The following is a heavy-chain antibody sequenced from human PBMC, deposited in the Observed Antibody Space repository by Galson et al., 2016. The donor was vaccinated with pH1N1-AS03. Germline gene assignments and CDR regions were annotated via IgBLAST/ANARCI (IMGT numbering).Heavy chain of an antibody. CDR3: ATLPDDYSYASEGLIWH. CDR1: GFTFSTYA. CDR2: ISYDGSNK. D-gene: IGHD5-18*01. J-gene: IGHJ4*02. Sequence: SLRLACAASGFTFSTYAIHWVRQAPGKGLEWVAVISYDGSNKYYAAYVKGRFTISTDNSRNTLELQMNSLRPEDTAVYYCATLPDDYSYASEGLIWHWGQGTLVTVSS. V-gene: IGHV3-30*04.